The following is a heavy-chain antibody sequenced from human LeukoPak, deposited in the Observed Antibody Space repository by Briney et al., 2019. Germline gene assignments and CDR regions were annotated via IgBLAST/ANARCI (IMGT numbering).Heavy chain of an antibody. J-gene: IGHJ3*01. D-gene: IGHD1-26*01. Sequence: PSETLSLTCAVSGVSITSSSYYWAWIRQPPGKGLEWLGTIYYFGIPDSNPSLKSRVAISLDTSKNQFSLNLTSVTAADTAVYYCARQWAYSGRPDALDLWGQGTMVTVSS. V-gene: IGHV4-39*01. CDR1: GVSITSSSYY. CDR3: ARQWAYSGRPDALDL. CDR2: IYYFGIP.